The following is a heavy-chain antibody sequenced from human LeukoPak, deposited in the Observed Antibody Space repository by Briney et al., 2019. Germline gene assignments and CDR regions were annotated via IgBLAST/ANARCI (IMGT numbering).Heavy chain of an antibody. CDR3: ASLEYYADY. J-gene: IGHJ4*02. CDR1: GGSLSSSSYY. CDR2: IYYSGST. V-gene: IGHV4-39*01. Sequence: SETLSLTCTVSGGSLSSSSYYWGWIRQPPGKGLEWIGSIYYSGSTYYNPSLKSRVTISVDTSKNQFSLKLSSVTAADTAVYYCASLEYYADYWGQGTLVTVSS.